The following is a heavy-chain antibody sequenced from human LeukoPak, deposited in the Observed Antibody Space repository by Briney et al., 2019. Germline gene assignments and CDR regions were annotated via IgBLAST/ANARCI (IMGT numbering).Heavy chain of an antibody. D-gene: IGHD4-23*01. Sequence: KPSETLSLTCTVSGGSISSSSYYWGWIRQPPGKGLEWIGSIYYSGSTYYNPSLKSRVTISVDTSKNQFSLKLSSVTAADTAVYYCARHHSGGWFDPWGQGTLVTVSS. J-gene: IGHJ5*02. CDR3: ARHHSGGWFDP. CDR2: IYYSGST. V-gene: IGHV4-39*01. CDR1: GGSISSSSYY.